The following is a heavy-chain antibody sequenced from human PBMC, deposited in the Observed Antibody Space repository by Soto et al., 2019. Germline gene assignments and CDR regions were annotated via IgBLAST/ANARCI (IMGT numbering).Heavy chain of an antibody. J-gene: IGHJ6*03. V-gene: IGHV4-39*01. CDR2: IYYSGST. CDR1: GGSIRSSRFY. D-gene: IGHD2-8*01. Sequence: PSGTLSLTCTVSGGSIRSSRFYWGWIRQPPGKGPEWIGSIYYSGSTYYNPSLKSRVTISVDTSKNQFSLKLSSVTAAETAVYYCVKCMLFRWDYYNYMDVWGKGTTVTVSS. CDR3: VKCMLFRWDYYNYMDV.